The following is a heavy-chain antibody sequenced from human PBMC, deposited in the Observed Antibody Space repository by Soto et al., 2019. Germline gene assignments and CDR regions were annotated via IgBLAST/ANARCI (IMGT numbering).Heavy chain of an antibody. CDR2: ISSSGSTI. V-gene: IGHV3-11*01. CDR1: GFTFSDYY. Sequence: GGSLRLSCAASGFTFSDYYMSWIRQAPGKGLEWVSYISSSGSTIYYADSVKGRFTISRDNAKNSLYLQMNSLRAEDTAVYYCARVVPAAMEFFDYYYYMDVWGKGTTVTVSS. D-gene: IGHD2-2*01. CDR3: ARVVPAAMEFFDYYYYMDV. J-gene: IGHJ6*03.